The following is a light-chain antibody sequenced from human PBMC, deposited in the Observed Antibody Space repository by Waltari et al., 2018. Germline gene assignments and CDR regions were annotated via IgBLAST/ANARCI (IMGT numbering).Light chain of an antibody. CDR3: QCYDTTLDGWV. Sequence: QSVLTQPPSVSGAPGQRVTISCTGTRSNIGAGYEIHWYHQFPGTAPKLLIYGKNDRPAGVPNRFSGSKSGTSGSLAITGLQAEDEADYYCQCYDTTLDGWVFGGGTRLTVL. J-gene: IGLJ3*02. V-gene: IGLV1-40*01. CDR2: GKN. CDR1: RSNIGAGYE.